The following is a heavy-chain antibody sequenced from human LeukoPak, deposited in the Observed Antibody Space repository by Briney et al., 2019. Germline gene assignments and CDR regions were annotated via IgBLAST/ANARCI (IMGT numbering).Heavy chain of an antibody. V-gene: IGHV3-23*01. CDR2: ISGSGGST. CDR1: GFTFSSYA. D-gene: IGHD1-26*01. Sequence: GGSLRLSCAASGFTFSSYAMSWVRQAPGKGLEWVLAISGSGGSTYYADSVKGRFTISRDNSKNTLYLQMNSLRAEDTAVYYCARISGSYPEDNYWGQGTLVTVSS. CDR3: ARISGSYPEDNY. J-gene: IGHJ4*02.